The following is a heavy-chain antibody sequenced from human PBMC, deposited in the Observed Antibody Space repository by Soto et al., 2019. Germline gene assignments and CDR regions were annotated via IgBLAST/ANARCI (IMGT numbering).Heavy chain of an antibody. V-gene: IGHV4-39*01. D-gene: IGHD3-3*02. J-gene: IGHJ5*02. CDR1: GDSIIRSDFY. Sequence: SETLSLTCTVSGDSIIRSDFYWGWVRQPPGKGLEWIGSIFYLGSSYYNPSLKSRVTMSVDTSKNQFSLRLRSVTAADTALYFCARHSLALRKNNWFDPWGQGIMVTVSS. CDR2: IFYLGSS. CDR3: ARHSLALRKNNWFDP.